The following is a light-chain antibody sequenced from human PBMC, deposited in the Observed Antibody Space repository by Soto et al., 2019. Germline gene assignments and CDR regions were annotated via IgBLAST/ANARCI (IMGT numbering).Light chain of an antibody. CDR2: TTS. Sequence: DIQMTQSPSSLSASVGDRVTITCQASQTIAMYVNWFQQKPGKAPKPLIYTTSSLQSGVPPRFSGSGSETDFTLTISRLQPEDSATYHCQQSFTTPYTFGQGTKLEIK. CDR3: QQSFTTPYT. V-gene: IGKV1-39*01. CDR1: QTIAMY. J-gene: IGKJ2*01.